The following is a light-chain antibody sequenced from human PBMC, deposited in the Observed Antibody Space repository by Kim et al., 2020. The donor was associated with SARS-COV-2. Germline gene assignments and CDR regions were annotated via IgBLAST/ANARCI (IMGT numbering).Light chain of an antibody. Sequence: SCRTSTSLVYNDMSTCLAWFQQRPGKSPRRLIYKVSSLDSGVPDRFSGSGSGTDFTLKISSVEPDDVAIYYCLQDKSYPFTFGQGTKVDIK. V-gene: IGKV2-30*01. J-gene: IGKJ3*01. CDR1: TSLVYNDMSTC. CDR3: LQDKSYPFT. CDR2: KVS.